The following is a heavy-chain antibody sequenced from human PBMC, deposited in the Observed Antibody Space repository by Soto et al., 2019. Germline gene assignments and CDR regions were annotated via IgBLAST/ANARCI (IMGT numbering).Heavy chain of an antibody. CDR2: ISYDGSNK. D-gene: IGHD4-17*01. CDR1: GFTFSSYG. Sequence: GESLKISCAASGFTFSSYGMHWVRQAPGKGLEWVAVISYDGSNKYYADSVKGRFTISRDNSKNTLYLQMNSLRAEDTAVYYCAKWNDYGDPDAFDIWGQGTMVTVSS. CDR3: AKWNDYGDPDAFDI. J-gene: IGHJ3*02. V-gene: IGHV3-30*18.